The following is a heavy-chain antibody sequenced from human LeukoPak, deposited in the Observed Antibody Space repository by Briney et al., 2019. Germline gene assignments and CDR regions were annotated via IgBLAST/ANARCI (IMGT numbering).Heavy chain of an antibody. CDR3: AKDPSRFLEWSDAFDI. Sequence: PGGSLRLSCAASGFTFSSYSMNWVRQAPGKGLEWVSYISSSSSTIYYADSVKGRFTISRDNAKNSLYLQMNSLRAEDTAVYYCAKDPSRFLEWSDAFDIWGQGAMVTVSS. D-gene: IGHD3-3*01. V-gene: IGHV3-48*01. J-gene: IGHJ3*02. CDR1: GFTFSSYS. CDR2: ISSSSSTI.